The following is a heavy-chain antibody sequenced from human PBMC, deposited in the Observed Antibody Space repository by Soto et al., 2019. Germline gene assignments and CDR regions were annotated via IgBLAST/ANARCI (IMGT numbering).Heavy chain of an antibody. V-gene: IGHV4-59*01. Sequence: SETLSLTCTVSGGSIGNYYWSWIRQPPGKGLEWIGYIYNTGSTSYNPSLESRVTISIETSKNKFALNLNSVTAADTAVYYCARDRRYFQYWGQGALVTVSS. CDR1: GGSIGNYY. CDR3: ARDRRYFQY. J-gene: IGHJ1*01. CDR2: IYNTGST.